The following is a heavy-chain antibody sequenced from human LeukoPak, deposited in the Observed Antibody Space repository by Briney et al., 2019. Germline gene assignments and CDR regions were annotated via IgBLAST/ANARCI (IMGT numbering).Heavy chain of an antibody. Sequence: SETLSLTCTVSSGSISSGGYYWSWIRQHPGKGLEWIGYIYYSGSTYYNPSLKSRVTISVDTSKNQFSLKLSSVTAADTAVYYCARGVGGYYTGIDYWGQGTLVTVSS. CDR1: SGSISSGGYY. CDR2: IYYSGST. J-gene: IGHJ4*02. V-gene: IGHV4-31*03. D-gene: IGHD3-3*01. CDR3: ARGVGGYYTGIDY.